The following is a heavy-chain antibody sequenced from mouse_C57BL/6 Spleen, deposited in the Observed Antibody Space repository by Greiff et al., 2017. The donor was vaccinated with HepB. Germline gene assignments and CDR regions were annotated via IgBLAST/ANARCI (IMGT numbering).Heavy chain of an antibody. V-gene: IGHV1-75*01. Sequence: VKVVESGPELVKPGASVKISCKASGYTFTDYYINWVKQRPGQGLEWIGWIFPGSGSTYYNEKFKGKATLTVDKSSSTAYMLLSSLTSEDSAVYFCAFHYYGSSAHYYFDYWGQGTTLTVSS. J-gene: IGHJ2*01. CDR2: IFPGSGST. CDR1: GYTFTDYY. D-gene: IGHD1-1*01. CDR3: AFHYYGSSAHYYFDY.